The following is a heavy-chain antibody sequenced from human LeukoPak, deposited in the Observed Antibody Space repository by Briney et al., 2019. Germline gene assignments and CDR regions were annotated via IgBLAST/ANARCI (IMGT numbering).Heavy chain of an antibody. CDR2: IKSNGDGGTT. D-gene: IGHD3-10*01. Sequence: EGSLRLSCAASGFTFSNAWMTWVRQAPGKGLERVGRIKSNGDGGTTDYAAPVNARFIISRDDSKNTLYLHMDSLKTEDTAVYYCTTQIGDYWGQGTLVTVSS. J-gene: IGHJ4*02. CDR3: TTQIGDY. CDR1: GFTFSNAW. V-gene: IGHV3-15*01.